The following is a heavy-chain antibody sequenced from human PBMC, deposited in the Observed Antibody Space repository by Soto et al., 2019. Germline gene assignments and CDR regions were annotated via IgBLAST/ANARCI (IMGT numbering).Heavy chain of an antibody. J-gene: IGHJ4*02. CDR2: IRNKANSYAT. CDR3: ISHSPEDMIRT. Sequence: XVSLRLSCAASGFTFSGSSVHWVRQASGKGLEWVGRIRNKANSYATAYAASVRGRFTISRDDSKNTAFLQMNSLNTEDTAVYYCISHSPEDMIRTWGQGTLVTVSS. D-gene: IGHD2-15*01. CDR1: GFTFSGSS. V-gene: IGHV3-73*01.